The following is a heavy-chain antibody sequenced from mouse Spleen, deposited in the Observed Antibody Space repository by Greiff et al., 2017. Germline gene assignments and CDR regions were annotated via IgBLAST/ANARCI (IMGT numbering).Heavy chain of an antibody. CDR1: GYAFSSSW. J-gene: IGHJ1*01. CDR3: ARTRGSSSYWYFDV. Sequence: VKLMESGPELVKPGASVKISCKASGYAFSSSWMNWVKQRPGKGLEWIGRIYPGDGDTNYNGKFKGKATLTADKSSSTAYMQLSSLTSEDSAVYFCARTRGSSSYWYFDVWGAGTTVTVSS. V-gene: IGHV1-82*01. D-gene: IGHD1-1*01. CDR2: IYPGDGDT.